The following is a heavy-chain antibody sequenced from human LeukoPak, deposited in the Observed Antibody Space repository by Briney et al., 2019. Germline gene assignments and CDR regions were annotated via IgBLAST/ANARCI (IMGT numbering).Heavy chain of an antibody. J-gene: IGHJ4*02. Sequence: GSLRLSCAASGFTFSSYGMHWVRQAPGKGLEWVAFIRYDGSNKYYADSVKGRFTISRDNSKNTLYLQMNSLRAEDTAVYYCAKDISSGWPYCFDYWGQGTLVTVSS. CDR1: GFTFSSYG. CDR3: AKDISSGWPYCFDY. V-gene: IGHV3-30*02. CDR2: IRYDGSNK. D-gene: IGHD6-19*01.